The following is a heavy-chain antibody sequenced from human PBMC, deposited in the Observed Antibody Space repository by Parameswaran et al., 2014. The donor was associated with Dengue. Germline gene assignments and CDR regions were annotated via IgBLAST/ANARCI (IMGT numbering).Heavy chain of an antibody. V-gene: IGHV2-5*02. D-gene: IGHD2-15*01. Sequence: PGRALEWLALIYWDDDKRYSPSLKSRLTITKDTSKNQVVLTMTNMDPVDTATYYCAHSLGRTDFDYWGQGTLVTVSS. J-gene: IGHJ4*02. CDR3: AHSLGRTDFDY. CDR2: IYWDDDK.